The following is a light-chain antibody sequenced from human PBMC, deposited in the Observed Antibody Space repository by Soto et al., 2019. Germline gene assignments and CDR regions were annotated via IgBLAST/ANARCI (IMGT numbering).Light chain of an antibody. V-gene: IGLV2-14*01. CDR2: DVS. CDR1: SSDVGGYNS. J-gene: IGLJ2*01. Sequence: QSALTQPASVSGSPGQSITISCTGTSSDVGGYNSVSWYQQHPGKAPKLMIYDVSHRPSGVSDRFSGSKSGNTAALTISGLQAEDEADYYCSSYTSSSLLVVGGGTKLTVL. CDR3: SSYTSSSLLV.